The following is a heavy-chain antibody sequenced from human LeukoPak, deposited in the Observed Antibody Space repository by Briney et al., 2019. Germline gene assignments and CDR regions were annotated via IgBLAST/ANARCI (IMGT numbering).Heavy chain of an antibody. V-gene: IGHV3-23*01. Sequence: PGGSLRHSCAASGFTYSTYGMSWVRQAPGKGLEWVSGISGSGTSINYADSVKDRFTISNDNSKNTLFLQMRSLGAEDTAVYFCARIGSGTAFAYAGQRILVTVSS. CDR1: GFTYSTYG. D-gene: IGHD3-10*01. J-gene: IGHJ4*02. CDR2: ISGSGTSI. CDR3: ARIGSGTAFAY.